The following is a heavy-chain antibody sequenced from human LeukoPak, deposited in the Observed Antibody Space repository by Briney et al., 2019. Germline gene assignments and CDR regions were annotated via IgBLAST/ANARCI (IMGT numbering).Heavy chain of an antibody. D-gene: IGHD3-22*01. CDR3: ARVDYYYYDSSGYQNFNWFDP. J-gene: IGHJ5*02. CDR2: MNPNSGNT. V-gene: IGHV1-8*01. Sequence: ASVKVSCKASGYTFTSYDINWVRQATGQGLEWMGWMNPNSGNTGYAQKFQGRVIMTRNTSISTAYMELSSLRSEDTAVYYCARVDYYYYDSSGYQNFNWFDPWGQGTLVTVSS. CDR1: GYTFTSYD.